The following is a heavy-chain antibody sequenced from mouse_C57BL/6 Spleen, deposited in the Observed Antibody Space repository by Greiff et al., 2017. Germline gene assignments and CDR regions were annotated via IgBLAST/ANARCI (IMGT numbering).Heavy chain of an antibody. CDR2: INPSTGGT. J-gene: IGHJ2*01. Sequence: VQLQQSGPELVKPGASVKISCKASGYSFTGYYMNWVKQSPEKSLEWIGEINPSTGGTTYNQKFKAKATLTVDKSSSTAYMQLKSLTSEDSAVYYCARSAGYGLDYWGQGTTLTVSS. V-gene: IGHV1-42*01. CDR1: GYSFTGYY. D-gene: IGHD1-1*02. CDR3: ARSAGYGLDY.